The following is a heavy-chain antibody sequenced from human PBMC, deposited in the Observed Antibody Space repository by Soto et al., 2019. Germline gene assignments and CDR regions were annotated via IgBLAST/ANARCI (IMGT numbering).Heavy chain of an antibody. J-gene: IGHJ6*02. D-gene: IGHD2-2*03. CDR1: GYTFTSYY. CDR2: INPSGGST. Sequence: GASVKVSCKASGYTFTSYYMHWVRQAPGQGLEWMGIINPSGGSTSYAQKVQGRVTMTRDTSTSTVYMELSSLRSEDTAVYYCARALDIVVVPAAPLYGMDVWGQGTTVTVSS. V-gene: IGHV1-46*01. CDR3: ARALDIVVVPAAPLYGMDV.